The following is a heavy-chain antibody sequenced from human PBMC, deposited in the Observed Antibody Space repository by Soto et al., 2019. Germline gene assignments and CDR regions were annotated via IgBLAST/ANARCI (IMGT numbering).Heavy chain of an antibody. Sequence: QVQLQESGPGLVKPSQTLSLTCTVSGGSISSGGYYWSWIRQHPGKGLEWIGYIYYSGSTYYNPALKGRVTISVGTSKTQFALKLSSVTAADTAVYYCGREVNTVTTSHYFDYWCQGTLVTVSS. CDR1: GGSISSGGYY. CDR3: GREVNTVTTSHYFDY. D-gene: IGHD4-17*01. CDR2: IYYSGST. J-gene: IGHJ4*02. V-gene: IGHV4-31*03.